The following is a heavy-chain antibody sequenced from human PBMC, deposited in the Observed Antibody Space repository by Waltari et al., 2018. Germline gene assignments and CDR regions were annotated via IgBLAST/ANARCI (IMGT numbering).Heavy chain of an antibody. CDR1: GFSLSTSGVG. Sequence: QITLKESGPTLVKPTQTLTMTCTFSGFSLSTSGVGVGWIRQPPGKALAWLALIYWNDDKRYSPSLKSRLTITKDTSKNQVVLTMTNMDPVDTATYYCAHRPPTSRPLRFLEWLSHLYFDYWGQGTLVTVSS. D-gene: IGHD3-3*01. CDR3: AHRPPTSRPLRFLEWLSHLYFDY. J-gene: IGHJ4*02. CDR2: IYWNDDK. V-gene: IGHV2-5*01.